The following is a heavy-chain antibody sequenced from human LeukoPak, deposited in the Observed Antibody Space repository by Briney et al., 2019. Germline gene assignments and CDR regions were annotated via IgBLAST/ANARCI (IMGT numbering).Heavy chain of an antibody. J-gene: IGHJ4*01. CDR2: IREDGSEK. CDR1: GFIFSNYW. CDR3: ARDVNWNYCDY. Sequence: GGSLRLSCAASGFIFSNYWMSWVRQAPGKGLEWVANIREDGSEKYYVDSVKGRFTISRDNAKNSLYLQMNSLRAEDTAVYYCARDVNWNYCDYWGHGTLVTVSS. D-gene: IGHD1-20*01. V-gene: IGHV3-7*03.